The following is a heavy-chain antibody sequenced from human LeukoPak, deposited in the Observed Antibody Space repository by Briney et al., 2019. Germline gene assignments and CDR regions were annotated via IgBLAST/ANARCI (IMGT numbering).Heavy chain of an antibody. CDR1: GDSISSSNW. J-gene: IGHJ4*02. Sequence: SETLSLTCAVSGDSISSSNWWSWVRQPPGKGLEWIGEIYHTGSTNYNPSLKSRVTISIDKSKNQFSLKLSFVTAADTALYFCARAPWDSYYNSYFDYWGQGTLVTVSS. CDR3: ARAPWDSYYNSYFDY. V-gene: IGHV4-4*02. CDR2: IYHTGST. D-gene: IGHD3-10*01.